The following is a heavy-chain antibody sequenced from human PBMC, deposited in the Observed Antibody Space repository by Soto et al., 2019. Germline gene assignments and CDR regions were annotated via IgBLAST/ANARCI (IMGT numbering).Heavy chain of an antibody. D-gene: IGHD5-18*01. V-gene: IGHV4-30-4*01. CDR3: VGVDGYSYGYSFDY. Sequence: SETLSVTCTVAGGSIRSGGCYWTWLRQPPGKGLEWIGYVYYTGSTNYNPSLKSRVTMSVDTSKNQFSLKLSSVTAADTAVYYCVGVDGYSYGYSFDYWGHGTLVTVSS. CDR2: VYYTGST. J-gene: IGHJ4*01. CDR1: GGSIRSGGCY.